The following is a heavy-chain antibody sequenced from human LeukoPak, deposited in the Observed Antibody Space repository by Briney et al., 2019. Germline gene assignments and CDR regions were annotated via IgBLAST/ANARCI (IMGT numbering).Heavy chain of an antibody. CDR3: ARGDPRVWLVPVSKGSPKNDFDY. Sequence: ASVKVSCKASGYTFTSYGISWVRQAPGQRLEWMGWINAGNGNTKYSQKFQGRVTITRDTSASTAYMELSSLRSEDTAVYYCARGDPRVWLVPVSKGSPKNDFDYWGQGTLDTVSS. J-gene: IGHJ4*02. CDR1: GYTFTSYG. CDR2: INAGNGNT. D-gene: IGHD6-19*01. V-gene: IGHV1-3*01.